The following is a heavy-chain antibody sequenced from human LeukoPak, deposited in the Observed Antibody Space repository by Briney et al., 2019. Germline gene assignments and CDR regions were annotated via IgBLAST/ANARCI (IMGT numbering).Heavy chain of an antibody. J-gene: IGHJ6*02. Sequence: PGGSQRLSCAASGFTFSSYAMSWVRQAPGKGLEWVSAISGSGGSTYYADSVKGRFTISRDNSKNTLYLQMNSLRAEDTAVYYCAKDGGNLRFLEWLLLSGMDVWGQGTTVTVSS. CDR2: ISGSGGST. CDR3: AKDGGNLRFLEWLLLSGMDV. CDR1: GFTFSSYA. D-gene: IGHD3-3*01. V-gene: IGHV3-23*01.